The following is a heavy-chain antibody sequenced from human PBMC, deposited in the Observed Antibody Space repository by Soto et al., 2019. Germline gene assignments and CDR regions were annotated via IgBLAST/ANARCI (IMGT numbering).Heavy chain of an antibody. J-gene: IGHJ3*02. CDR3: ARDSSGYSDAFDI. CDR1: GFTFSSYW. V-gene: IGHV3-7*01. CDR2: IKQDGSEK. D-gene: IGHD3-22*01. Sequence: GGSLRLSCAASGFTFSSYWMSWVRQAPGKGLEWVANIKQDGSEKYYVDSVKGRFTISRDNAKNSLYLQMNSLRAEDTAVYYCARDSSGYSDAFDIWGQGTMVTVSS.